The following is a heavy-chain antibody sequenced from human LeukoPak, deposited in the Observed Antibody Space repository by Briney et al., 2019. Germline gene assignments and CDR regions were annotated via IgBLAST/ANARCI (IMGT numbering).Heavy chain of an antibody. CDR2: IFTSGRT. CDR3: ATSHDVKTAPYDL. J-gene: IGHJ5*02. Sequence: PSETLSLTCTVSGGSISSYCWSWVRQSPGKGLEWIGYIFTSGRTDYNPSLKSRVTMSVDTSRNQLSMELRFLTAADTAVYYCATSHDVKTAPYDLWGQGTLVTVSS. V-gene: IGHV4-4*09. D-gene: IGHD2-21*01. CDR1: GGSISSYC.